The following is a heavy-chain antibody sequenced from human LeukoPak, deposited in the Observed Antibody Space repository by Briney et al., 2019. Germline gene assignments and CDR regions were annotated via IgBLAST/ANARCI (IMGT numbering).Heavy chain of an antibody. CDR2: IYHGGST. CDR1: GYSISSGYY. D-gene: IGHD2-15*01. V-gene: IGHV4-38-2*01. Sequence: SETLSLTCAVSGYSISSGYYWGWIRQPPGKGLEWIGTIYHGGSTYYSPSLKSRVTISVDTSKNQFSLKLSSVTATDTAVYYCARRLVVVVGGGYFDYWGQGTLVTVSS. J-gene: IGHJ4*02. CDR3: ARRLVVVVGGGYFDY.